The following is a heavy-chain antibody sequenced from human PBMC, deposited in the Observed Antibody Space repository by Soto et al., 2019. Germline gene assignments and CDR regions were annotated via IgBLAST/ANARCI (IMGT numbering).Heavy chain of an antibody. D-gene: IGHD5-18*01. Sequence: QVQLVQSGAEVKKPGASVKVSCKASGYTFTSYGISWVRQAPGQGLEWMGWISAYNGNTNYAQKLQGRVTMTTDTSTSTADMELRSLRSDDTAVYYCAGNIYGDGYFTSSDYGMDVWGQGTTVTVSS. CDR2: ISAYNGNT. CDR3: AGNIYGDGYFTSSDYGMDV. V-gene: IGHV1-18*01. J-gene: IGHJ6*02. CDR1: GYTFTSYG.